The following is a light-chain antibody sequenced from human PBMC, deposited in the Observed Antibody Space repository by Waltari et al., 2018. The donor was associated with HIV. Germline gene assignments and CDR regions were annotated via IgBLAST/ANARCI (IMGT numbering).Light chain of an antibody. Sequence: QSVLTQPPSVSGAPGQRVTISCTGSSSYIGAGYDVHWYQQLPGTAPKLLIYGNSNRPSGVPDRFSGSKSGTSASLAITGLQAEDEADYYCQSYDSSLRGVFGGGTKLTVL. CDR3: QSYDSSLRGV. CDR2: GNS. V-gene: IGLV1-40*01. J-gene: IGLJ2*01. CDR1: SSYIGAGYD.